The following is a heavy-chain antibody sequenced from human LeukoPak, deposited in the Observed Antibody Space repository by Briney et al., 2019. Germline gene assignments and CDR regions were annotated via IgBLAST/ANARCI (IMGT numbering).Heavy chain of an antibody. V-gene: IGHV4-59*01. Sequence: PSETLSLTCAVYGGSFSTYYWSWIRQPPGKGLEWIGYIYYSGSTNYSPSLKSRVTTSVDTSKNQFSLKLSSVTAADTAVYYCARSKWGYAFDIWGQGTMVTVSS. CDR1: GGSFSTYY. CDR2: IYYSGST. D-gene: IGHD7-27*01. CDR3: ARSKWGYAFDI. J-gene: IGHJ3*02.